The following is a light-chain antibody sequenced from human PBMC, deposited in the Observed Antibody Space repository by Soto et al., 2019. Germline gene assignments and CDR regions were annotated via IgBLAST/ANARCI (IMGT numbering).Light chain of an antibody. CDR3: CSSDPESTYV. CDR2: KGT. Sequence: QSVLAQPASVSGSPGQSITISCTGTSDDVGAYNSVSWYQQLPHKAPQVILYKGTQRPSGVSSRFSGSTSGNAASPTISGLQHEEEPDSFCCSSDPESTYVLGTGTKVTV. V-gene: IGLV2-23*01. J-gene: IGLJ1*01. CDR1: SDDVGAYNS.